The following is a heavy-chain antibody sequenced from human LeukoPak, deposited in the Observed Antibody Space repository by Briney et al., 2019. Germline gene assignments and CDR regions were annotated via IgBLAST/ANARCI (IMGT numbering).Heavy chain of an antibody. J-gene: IGHJ4*02. V-gene: IGHV3-9*01. D-gene: IGHD2-21*02. CDR3: ALDPYCGGDCYSDY. Sequence: GGSLRLSCAASGFTFDDYAMHWVRQAPGKGLEWVSGISWNSGSIGYADSVKGRFTISRDNAKNSLYLQMNSLRAEDTAVYYCALDPYCGGDCYSDYWGLGTLVTVSS. CDR2: ISWNSGSI. CDR1: GFTFDDYA.